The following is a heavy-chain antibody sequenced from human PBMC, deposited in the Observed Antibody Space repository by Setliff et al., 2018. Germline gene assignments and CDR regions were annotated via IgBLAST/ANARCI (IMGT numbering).Heavy chain of an antibody. CDR3: ARTCSGSGCYAGLES. Sequence: GSLRLSCEASGFSFSNYAMNWVRRAPGKGLEWVASFSSRNDYIYHADSVKGRFTISRDNAKTSLYLQMDSLRAEDTAVYYCARTCSGSGCYAGLESWGQGTPVTVSS. CDR2: FSSRNDYI. V-gene: IGHV3-21*01. CDR1: GFSFSNYA. J-gene: IGHJ4*02. D-gene: IGHD2-15*01.